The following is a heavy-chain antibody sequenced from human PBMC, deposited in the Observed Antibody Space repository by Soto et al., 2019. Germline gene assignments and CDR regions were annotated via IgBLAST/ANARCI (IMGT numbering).Heavy chain of an antibody. CDR2: INPTTNIP. CDR1: GYRFTSYH. CDR3: SRETVLDYHGMDV. V-gene: IGHV1-46*01. D-gene: IGHD1-1*01. J-gene: IGHJ6*02. Sequence: ASVKVSCKASGYRFTSYHIHWLRQPPGQGLEWLGVINPTTNIPIYAQKFQGRVTVTRDMSASTVSMDLSSLRSEDTAFYYCSRETVLDYHGMDVWGQGTTVTVSS.